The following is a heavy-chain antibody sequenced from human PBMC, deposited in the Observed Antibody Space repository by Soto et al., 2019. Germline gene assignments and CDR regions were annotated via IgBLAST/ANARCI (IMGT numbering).Heavy chain of an antibody. D-gene: IGHD2-2*01. CDR1: GFTFGSYG. CDR3: ASLTPGGYCSSTSCTVDY. J-gene: IGHJ4*02. Sequence: GVSLGLSCAASGFTFGSYGMHWVRQAPGKWLEWVAVIWYDGSNKYYADSVKGRFTISRDNSKNTLYLQMNSLRAEDTAVYYCASLTPGGYCSSTSCTVDYWGQGTLVTVSS. CDR2: IWYDGSNK. V-gene: IGHV3-33*01.